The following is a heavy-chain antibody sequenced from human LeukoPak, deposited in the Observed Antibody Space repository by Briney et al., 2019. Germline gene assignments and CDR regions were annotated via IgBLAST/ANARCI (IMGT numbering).Heavy chain of an antibody. CDR3: AGGVESSGYYTVGWFDP. V-gene: IGHV1-69*13. Sequence: ASGKLSCYASGSSFSSYAISMVRQAHGPGLELMGGIIPIFGTANYALRFQGRVTITADESTSTAYMELSSLRSEDRAVYYCAGGVESSGYYTVGWFDPWGQGTLVTVPS. CDR1: GSSFSSYA. CDR2: IIPIFGTA. D-gene: IGHD3-22*01. J-gene: IGHJ5*02.